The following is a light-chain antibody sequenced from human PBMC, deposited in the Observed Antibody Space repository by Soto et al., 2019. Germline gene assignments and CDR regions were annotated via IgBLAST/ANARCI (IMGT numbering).Light chain of an antibody. CDR2: GAS. J-gene: IGKJ4*01. Sequence: IQLTQSPSSLSASGGDRVTITCRASQGIGSNLAWYLKKPGEAPKLLVYGASTLQGGVPSRFSGSGSGTLFTLTITSLQPEDFATYFCQQSNSYPLTFGGGTKVEIK. CDR3: QQSNSYPLT. V-gene: IGKV1-9*01. CDR1: QGIGSN.